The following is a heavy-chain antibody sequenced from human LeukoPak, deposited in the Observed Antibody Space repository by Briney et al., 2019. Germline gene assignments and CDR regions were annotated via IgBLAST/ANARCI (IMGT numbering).Heavy chain of an antibody. CDR3: ANMVVPAAIHYYYGMDV. CDR1: GFTFSSYA. J-gene: IGHJ6*02. D-gene: IGHD2-2*02. CDR2: ISGSGGST. Sequence: GGSLRLSCAASGFTFSSYAMSWVRQAPGKGLEWVSAISGSGGSTYYADSVKGRLTISRDNSKNTLYLQMNSLRAEDTAVYYCANMVVPAAIHYYYGMDVWGQGTTVTVSS. V-gene: IGHV3-23*01.